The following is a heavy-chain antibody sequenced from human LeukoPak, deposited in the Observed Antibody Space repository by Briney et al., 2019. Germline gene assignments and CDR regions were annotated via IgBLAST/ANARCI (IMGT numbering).Heavy chain of an antibody. D-gene: IGHD3-10*01. V-gene: IGHV3-43D*03. J-gene: IGHJ4*02. Sequence: PGGSLRLSCAASGFTFDDYAMHWFRQAPGKGLEWFSLISWDGGSTDYADSVKGRFTISRDNSKNSLHLQMNSLRPEDSALYYCAKDIWGGGYYDSGSYYGIDYWGQGTLVTVSS. CDR1: GFTFDDYA. CDR3: AKDIWGGGYYDSGSYYGIDY. CDR2: ISWDGGST.